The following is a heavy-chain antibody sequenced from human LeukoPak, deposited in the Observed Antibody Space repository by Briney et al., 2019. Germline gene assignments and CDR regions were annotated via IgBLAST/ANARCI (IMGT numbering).Heavy chain of an antibody. CDR1: GFTFSDYY. Sequence: GGSLRLSCAASGFTFSDYYMTWIRQAPGNGLEWVSYISSSGSTIYYADSVKGRFTISRDNAKNSPYLQMNSLRAEDTAVYYCARGIAARPVDYWGQGTLVTVSS. V-gene: IGHV3-11*01. CDR3: ARGIAARPVDY. CDR2: ISSSGSTI. J-gene: IGHJ4*02. D-gene: IGHD6-6*01.